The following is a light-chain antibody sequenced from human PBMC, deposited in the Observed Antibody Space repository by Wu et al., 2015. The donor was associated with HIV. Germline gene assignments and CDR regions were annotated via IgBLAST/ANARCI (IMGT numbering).Light chain of an antibody. Sequence: EIVLTQSPGTLSLSPGERATFSCRASQSVSSSHLAWYQQKPGQAPRLLIYGASSRATGIPDRFSGSGSGTDFTLTISRLEPEDFALYYCQQYGRSPITFGQGTRLEIK. CDR1: QSVSSSH. CDR2: GAS. V-gene: IGKV3-20*01. J-gene: IGKJ5*01. CDR3: QQYGRSPIT.